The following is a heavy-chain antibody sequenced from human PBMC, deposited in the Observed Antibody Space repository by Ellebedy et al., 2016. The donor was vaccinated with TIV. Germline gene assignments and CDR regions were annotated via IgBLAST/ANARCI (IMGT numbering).Heavy chain of an antibody. D-gene: IGHD2-2*01. Sequence: ASVKVSCXASGYTFTSYGISWVRQAPGQGLEWMGWISAYNGNTNYAQKLQGRVTMTTDTSTSTAYMELRSLRSDDTAVYYCARGGGLVVVPADYYYMDVWGKGTTVTVSS. CDR1: GYTFTSYG. J-gene: IGHJ6*03. CDR3: ARGGGLVVVPADYYYMDV. V-gene: IGHV1-18*01. CDR2: ISAYNGNT.